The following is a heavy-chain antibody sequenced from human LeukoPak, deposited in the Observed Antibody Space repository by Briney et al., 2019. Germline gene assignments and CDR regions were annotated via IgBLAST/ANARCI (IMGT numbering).Heavy chain of an antibody. CDR2: IYYSGST. D-gene: IGHD3-10*01. Sequence: PSETLSLTCTVSGGSISSYYWSWIRQPPGKGLEWIGYIYYSGSTNYNPSLKSRVTISVDTSKNQFSLKLSSVTAADTAVYYCARGLGRFGALGHYFDYWGQGTLVTVSS. CDR3: ARGLGRFGALGHYFDY. J-gene: IGHJ4*02. CDR1: GGSISSYY. V-gene: IGHV4-59*01.